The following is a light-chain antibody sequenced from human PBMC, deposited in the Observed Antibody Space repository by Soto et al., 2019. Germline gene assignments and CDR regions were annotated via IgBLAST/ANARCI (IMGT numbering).Light chain of an antibody. CDR3: CSHAGRNTYV. Sequence: QSALTQPASVSGSPGQSITISCTGTSSDVGSGNVVSWYQHYPGTAPQLMIYEAFKRPSGVSSRFSGSKSGNTASLTISGLQAEDEAEYYCCSHAGRNTYVFGTGTKLTVL. CDR2: EAF. J-gene: IGLJ1*01. V-gene: IGLV2-23*01. CDR1: SSDVGSGNV.